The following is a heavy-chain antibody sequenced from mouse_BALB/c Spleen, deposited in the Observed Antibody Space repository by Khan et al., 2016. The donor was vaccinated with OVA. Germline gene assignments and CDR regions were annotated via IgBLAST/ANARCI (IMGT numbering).Heavy chain of an antibody. CDR3: PRSILLYSDC. D-gene: IGHD2-3*01. CDR1: GFNIKDYY. J-gene: IGHJ2*01. CDR2: IDPENGNT. Sequence: VQLKQSGAELVRPGALVKLSCKASGFNIKDYYIHWVKQRPEQGLEWIGWIDPENGNTVYDPRFQGKASITADTSSITAYLQLSSLTSEDTAVYYCPRSILLYSDCWGQGTTLTVSS. V-gene: IGHV14-1*02.